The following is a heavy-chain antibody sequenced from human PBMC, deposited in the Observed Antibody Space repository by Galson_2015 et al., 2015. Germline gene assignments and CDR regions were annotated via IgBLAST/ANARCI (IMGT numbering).Heavy chain of an antibody. CDR1: GFTLSDYY. CDR3: ARRTSRIVPRPRYLDF. Sequence: SLRLSCAAPGFTLSDYYMSWLRQAPGKGLEWISYISFQNTNIYYADSVKGRFTISRDNAKNVLYLQMNSLRAEDTAVYYCARRTSRIVPRPRYLDFWGQGTLVTVSS. J-gene: IGHJ4*02. D-gene: IGHD1-26*01. V-gene: IGHV3-11*01. CDR2: ISFQNTNI.